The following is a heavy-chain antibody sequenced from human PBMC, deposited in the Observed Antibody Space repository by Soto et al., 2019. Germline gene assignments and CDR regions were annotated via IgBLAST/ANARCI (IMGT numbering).Heavy chain of an antibody. D-gene: IGHD2-15*01. Sequence: PVGSLRLSCAASGFPFTTYSMNWVRQAPGKGLEWVSSISTRSDTYYADSVKGRFTISRDNANNSVSLQMNSLRAEDTAVYYCAREETRWSLAFGLDVWGQGTTVTVS. J-gene: IGHJ6*02. CDR2: ISTRSDT. CDR3: AREETRWSLAFGLDV. CDR1: GFPFTTYS. V-gene: IGHV3-21*01.